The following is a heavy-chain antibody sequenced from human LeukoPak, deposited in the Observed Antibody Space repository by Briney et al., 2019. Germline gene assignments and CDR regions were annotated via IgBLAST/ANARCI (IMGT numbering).Heavy chain of an antibody. V-gene: IGHV3-30*02. D-gene: IGHD4-17*01. Sequence: PGGSLRLSCAASGFTFSSYGMHWVRQAPGKGLEWVAFIRYEGIDKYYADSVKGRFTISRDNSKYTLYLQMSSLRAEDTAVYYCAKDWGPYGDYGVDYWGQGTLITVSS. CDR1: GFTFSSYG. J-gene: IGHJ4*02. CDR2: IRYEGIDK. CDR3: AKDWGPYGDYGVDY.